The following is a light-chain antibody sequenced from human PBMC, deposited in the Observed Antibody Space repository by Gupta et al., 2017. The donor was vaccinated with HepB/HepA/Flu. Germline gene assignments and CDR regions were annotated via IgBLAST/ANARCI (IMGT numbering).Light chain of an antibody. Sequence: SVLTQPPSVSVAPGKTAMIIFGGPNIAGNSVHWYSQKPDHAPRMLLYDDKDRHTGSPDRCSGSNSGNTATITISSVDAGEEADYYCQVWENDSDNAVVFGGGTKLTVL. CDR3: QVWENDSDNAVV. CDR1: NIAGNS. CDR2: DDK. J-gene: IGLJ2*01. V-gene: IGLV3-21*03.